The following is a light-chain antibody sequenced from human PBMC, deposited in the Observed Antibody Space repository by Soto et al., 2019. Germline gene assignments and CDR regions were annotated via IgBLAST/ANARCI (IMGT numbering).Light chain of an antibody. J-gene: IGKJ2*01. CDR1: QSVGST. CDR3: QQRSTWSYT. V-gene: IGKV3-11*01. Sequence: EIVLTQSPGTLSLSPGERATLSCRASQSVGSTLAWYQQKPGQAPRLLIYDAFTRATGVPARFSGGGSGPDFTLTISSLEAEDSAVYYCQQRSTWSYTFGQGTRLEI. CDR2: DAF.